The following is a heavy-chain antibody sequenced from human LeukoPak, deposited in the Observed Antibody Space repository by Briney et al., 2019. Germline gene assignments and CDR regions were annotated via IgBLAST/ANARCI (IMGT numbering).Heavy chain of an antibody. CDR3: ARDLVPASGRSYYYYYMDV. J-gene: IGHJ6*03. Sequence: SETLSLTCTVSGGSISSYYWSWIRQPAGKGLEWIGRFYTSGTTNYNPSLKSRVTMSGDTSKNQFSLKLSSVTAADTAVYYCARDLVPASGRSYYYYYMDVWGKGTTVTVSS. V-gene: IGHV4-4*07. CDR1: GGSISSYY. CDR2: FYTSGTT. D-gene: IGHD2-2*01.